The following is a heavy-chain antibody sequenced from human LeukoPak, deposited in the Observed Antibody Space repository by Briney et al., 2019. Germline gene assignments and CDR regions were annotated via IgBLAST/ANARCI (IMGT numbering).Heavy chain of an antibody. D-gene: IGHD2-2*01. Sequence: SETLSLTCSVSGDSIRSYYWSWIRQPAGKGLEWIGRIYTSGSTNYNPSLKTRVNMSVDTSKNQFSLRLSSVTAADTAVYYCAREGTYCSRTSCYDSFLDYWGQGTLVTVSS. CDR3: AREGTYCSRTSCYDSFLDY. CDR1: GDSIRSYY. CDR2: IYTSGST. V-gene: IGHV4-4*07. J-gene: IGHJ4*02.